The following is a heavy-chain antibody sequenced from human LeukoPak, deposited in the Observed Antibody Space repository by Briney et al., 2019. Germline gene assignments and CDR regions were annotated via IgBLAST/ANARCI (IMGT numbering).Heavy chain of an antibody. CDR3: ARVGRVVAATGFYYYYYMDV. D-gene: IGHD2-15*01. J-gene: IGHJ6*03. V-gene: IGHV3-21*01. Sequence: GGSLRLSCAASGFTFSSYNVNWVRQAPGKGLEWVSSISPTSSYISYADSVKGRFTISRDNAKNSLYLQMNSLRAEDTAVYYCARVGRVVAATGFYYYYYMDVWGKGTTVTVSS. CDR2: ISPTSSYI. CDR1: GFTFSSYN.